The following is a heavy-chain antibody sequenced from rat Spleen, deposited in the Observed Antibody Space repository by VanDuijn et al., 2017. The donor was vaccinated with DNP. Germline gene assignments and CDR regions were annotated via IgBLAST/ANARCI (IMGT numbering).Heavy chain of an antibody. Sequence: QVQLKESGPGLVQPSQTLSLTCTVSGFSLTSYGVSWVRQPPGKGLEWIGAIWSGGSTDYNSALKSRLSISRDTSKSQVFLKMNSVQTEDTAMYFCARSLATVVPTGAMDAWGQGTSVTVSS. CDR3: ARSLATVVPTGAMDA. J-gene: IGHJ4*01. V-gene: IGHV2-16*01. CDR2: IWSGGST. D-gene: IGHD1-3*01. CDR1: GFSLTSYG.